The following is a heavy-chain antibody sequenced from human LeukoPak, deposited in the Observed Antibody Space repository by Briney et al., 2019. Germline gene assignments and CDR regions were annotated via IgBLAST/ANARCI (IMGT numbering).Heavy chain of an antibody. CDR3: ATEVVGYGDVHYFDS. V-gene: IGHV1-69*04. Sequence: SVKVSCKASGGTFSSYAISWVRQAPGQGLEWMGRIIPILGIANYAQKFQGRVTITADKSTSTAYMELSSLRSEDTAVYYCATEVVGYGDVHYFDSWGQGTLVTVSS. CDR2: IIPILGIA. CDR1: GGTFSSYA. J-gene: IGHJ4*02. D-gene: IGHD4-17*01.